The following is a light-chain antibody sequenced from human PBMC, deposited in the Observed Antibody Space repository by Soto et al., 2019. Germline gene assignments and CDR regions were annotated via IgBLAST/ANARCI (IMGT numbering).Light chain of an antibody. V-gene: IGKV1-5*03. CDR3: EQYNSS. J-gene: IGKJ1*01. CDR2: KAS. CDR1: QTISSW. Sequence: RMTQSPSAVSVSVGDRLTITCRASQTISSWLAWYQQKPGRAPKLLIYKASTLDSGVPSRFSGSGSGTEFTLTIRTLQPDDFATYYCEQYNSSFGQGTKVDIK.